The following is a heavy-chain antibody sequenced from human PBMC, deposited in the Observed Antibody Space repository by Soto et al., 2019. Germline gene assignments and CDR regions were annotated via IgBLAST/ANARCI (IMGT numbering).Heavy chain of an antibody. V-gene: IGHV3-15*07. D-gene: IGHD2-2*03. CDR3: TTDARLGYCSSTSCSYFDY. J-gene: IGHJ4*02. Sequence: PGGSLRLSCAASGFTFGNAWRNWVRQAQGKGLEWVGRIKSKTDGGTTDYAAPVKGRFTISRDDSKNTLYLQMNSLKTEDTAVYYCTTDARLGYCSSTSCSYFDYWGQGTLVTVSS. CDR1: GFTFGNAW. CDR2: IKSKTDGGTT.